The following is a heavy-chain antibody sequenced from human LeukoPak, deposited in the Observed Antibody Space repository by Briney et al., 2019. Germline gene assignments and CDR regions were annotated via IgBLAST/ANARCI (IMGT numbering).Heavy chain of an antibody. V-gene: IGHV4-61*01. CDR3: ARERYGSGSEAFDI. CDR2: IYYSGST. J-gene: IGHJ3*02. Sequence: SETLSLTCTVSGVSVSSGSYYWSWIRQPPGKGLEWIGYIYYSGSTNYNPSLKSRVTISVDTSKNQFSLKLSSVTAADTAVYYCARERYGSGSEAFDIWGQGTMVTVSS. D-gene: IGHD3-10*01. CDR1: GVSVSSGSYY.